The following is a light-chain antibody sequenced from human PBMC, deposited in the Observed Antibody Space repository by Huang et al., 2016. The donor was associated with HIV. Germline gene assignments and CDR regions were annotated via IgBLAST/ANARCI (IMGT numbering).Light chain of an antibody. J-gene: IGKJ1*01. Sequence: EIVLTQSPGTLSLSPGERAALSCRASQSLSPTYLAWYQQRPGQGPRLLIYGTSTRATGIPDRFSGRGSGTDFTLTISRLEPEDFAMYYCQQYVRSPWTFGQGTKVEIK. CDR3: QQYVRSPWT. CDR2: GTS. CDR1: QSLSPTY. V-gene: IGKV3-20*01.